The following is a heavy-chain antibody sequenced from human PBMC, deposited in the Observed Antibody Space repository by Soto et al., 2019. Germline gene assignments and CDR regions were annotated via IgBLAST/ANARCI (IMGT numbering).Heavy chain of an antibody. J-gene: IGHJ3*01. V-gene: IGHV3-30-3*01. Sequence: SGGSLRLSYAASGFTFSTYAFHCVRQAPGKGLEWVALIIYDGTKDLYSDSVKGRFTISRDNSENTVYLQMNSLTLDDTAVYYCARERDPFDSDSSHDAFHLWAKGQRSPSPQ. D-gene: IGHD6-6*01. CDR3: ARERDPFDSDSSHDAFHL. CDR2: IIYDGTKD. CDR1: GFTFSTYA.